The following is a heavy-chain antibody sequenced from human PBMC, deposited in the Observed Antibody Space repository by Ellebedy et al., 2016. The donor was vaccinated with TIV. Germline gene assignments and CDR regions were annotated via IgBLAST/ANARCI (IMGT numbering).Heavy chain of an antibody. D-gene: IGHD3-10*01. CDR3: ARDIITMVRGVPPYRFDP. CDR1: GYTFTSYY. J-gene: IGHJ5*02. V-gene: IGHV1-46*01. Sequence: ASVKVSXXASGYTFTSYYMHWVRQAPGQGLEWMGIINPSGGSTSYAQKFQGRVTMTRDTSTSTVYMELSSLRSEDTAVYYCARDIITMVRGVPPYRFDPWGQGTLVTVSS. CDR2: INPSGGST.